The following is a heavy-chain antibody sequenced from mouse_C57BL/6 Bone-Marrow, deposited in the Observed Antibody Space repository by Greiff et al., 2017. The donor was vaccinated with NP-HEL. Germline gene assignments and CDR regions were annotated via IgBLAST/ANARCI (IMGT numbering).Heavy chain of an antibody. CDR3: APNYYGSSSYAMDY. CDR2: IDPEDGET. V-gene: IGHV14-2*01. CDR1: GFNIKDYY. Sequence: VHVKQSGAELVKPGASVKLSCTASGFNIKDYYMHWVKQRTEQGLEWIGRIDPEDGETKYAPKFQGKATITADTSSNTAYLQLSSLTSEDTAVYYCAPNYYGSSSYAMDYWGQGTSVTVSS. D-gene: IGHD1-1*01. J-gene: IGHJ4*01.